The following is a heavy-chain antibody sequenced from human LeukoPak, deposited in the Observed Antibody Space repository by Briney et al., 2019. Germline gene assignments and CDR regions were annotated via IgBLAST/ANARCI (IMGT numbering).Heavy chain of an antibody. J-gene: IGHJ4*02. CDR1: GFTFDNYG. D-gene: IGHD3-22*01. Sequence: GGSLRLSCAASGFTFDNYGINWVRQAPGKGLEWVSRIHWNGGRTGYADSVKGRFTISRDNAKNSLYLQMNSLRAEDTAVYYCARTKRESYYYDSSGYFDYWGQGTLVTVSS. CDR3: ARTKRESYYYDSSGYFDY. CDR2: IHWNGGRT. V-gene: IGHV3-20*04.